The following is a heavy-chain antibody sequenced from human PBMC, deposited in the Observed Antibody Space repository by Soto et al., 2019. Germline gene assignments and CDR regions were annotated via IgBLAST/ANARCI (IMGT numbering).Heavy chain of an antibody. CDR2: IRNKAYGGTT. V-gene: IGHV3-49*03. Sequence: HPGGSLRLSCTASGFTFGDYAMSWFRQAPGKGLEWVGFIRNKAYGGTTEYAASVKGRFTISRDDSKSIAYLQMNSLKTEDTAVYYCTRDPPTTDDLFDYWGQGALVTVSS. CDR1: GFTFGDYA. J-gene: IGHJ4*02. CDR3: TRDPPTTDDLFDY. D-gene: IGHD1-26*01.